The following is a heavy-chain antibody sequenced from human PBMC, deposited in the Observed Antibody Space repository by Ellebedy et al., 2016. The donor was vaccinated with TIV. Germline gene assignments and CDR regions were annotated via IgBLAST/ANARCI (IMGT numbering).Heavy chain of an antibody. CDR1: GFTFARSA. Sequence: AASVKVSCKASGFTFARSALHWVRQARGQRLEWIGWIIVGSGNTNYAQKFRERVTITRDMSTTTTYMELSSLTSEDTAVYYCAAELVGSNPLPWSDPWGQGTLVTVSS. V-gene: IGHV1-58*01. D-gene: IGHD1-26*01. J-gene: IGHJ5*02. CDR2: IIVGSGNT. CDR3: AAELVGSNPLPWSDP.